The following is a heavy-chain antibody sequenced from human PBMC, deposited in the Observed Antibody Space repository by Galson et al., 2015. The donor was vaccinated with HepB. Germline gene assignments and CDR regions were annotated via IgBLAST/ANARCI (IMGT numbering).Heavy chain of an antibody. CDR2: LYPGDSDT. Sequence: QSGAEVKKPGESLKISCKASGYSFSTYWIGWVRQMPGKGLEWMGILYPGDSDTKYSPSFEGQVTFPADRSISTAYLQWSSLKASDSAMYYCARRSEDCTDGFCYTSKYDFDYWGQGTLVTVSS. D-gene: IGHD2-8*01. CDR3: ARRSEDCTDGFCYTSKYDFDY. V-gene: IGHV5-51*03. CDR1: GYSFSTYW. J-gene: IGHJ4*02.